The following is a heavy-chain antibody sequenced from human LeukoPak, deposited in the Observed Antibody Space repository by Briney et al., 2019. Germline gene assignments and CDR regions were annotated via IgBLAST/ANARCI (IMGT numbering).Heavy chain of an antibody. CDR1: GFTFSSYA. Sequence: GGSLRLSCAASGFTFSSYAMTWVRQAPGKGLEWVSAISGSGGTTYYADSVKGRFTISRDTSKNTLYLQMNSLRAEDTAVYYCAKVMKGSERLTMVRGVIIKTAGLYYMDVWGKGTTVTVSS. D-gene: IGHD3-10*01. CDR2: ISGSGGTT. V-gene: IGHV3-23*01. J-gene: IGHJ6*03. CDR3: AKVMKGSERLTMVRGVIIKTAGLYYMDV.